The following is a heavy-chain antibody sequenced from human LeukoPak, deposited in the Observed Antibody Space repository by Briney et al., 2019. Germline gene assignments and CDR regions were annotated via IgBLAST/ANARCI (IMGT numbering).Heavy chain of an antibody. CDR1: GFTFSSHA. CDR3: VTGGAARPFDP. D-gene: IGHD6-6*01. V-gene: IGHV3-64D*09. Sequence: GGSLRLSCSVSGFTFSSHAMHWVRQAPGKGLEYVSAISSNGGSTYYADSVKGRFTISRDNSKNTLYLQMSSPRAADTAVYYCVTGGAARPFDPGAQGTLVTVSS. J-gene: IGHJ5*02. CDR2: ISSNGGST.